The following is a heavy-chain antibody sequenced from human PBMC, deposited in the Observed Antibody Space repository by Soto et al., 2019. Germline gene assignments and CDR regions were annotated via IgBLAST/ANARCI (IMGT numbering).Heavy chain of an antibody. Sequence: EVQLVESGGGLVQPGGSLRVSCAASGFTFSDHYMEWVRQAPGKGLEWVGRIRNRIYSFTTEYAPSVKDRFTISRDNSRNPLPLQMNSLKTQDTAVYYCATSAPTPNNGWSSFDFWGQGTLVSVSS. D-gene: IGHD2-15*01. CDR2: IRNRIYSFTT. CDR1: GFTFSDHY. J-gene: IGHJ4*02. CDR3: ATSAPTPNNGWSSFDF. V-gene: IGHV3-72*01.